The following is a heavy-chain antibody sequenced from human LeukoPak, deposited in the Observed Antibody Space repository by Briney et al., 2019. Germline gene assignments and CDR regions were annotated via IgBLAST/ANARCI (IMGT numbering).Heavy chain of an antibody. J-gene: IGHJ4*02. V-gene: IGHV1-2*02. CDR1: GYTFTGYY. D-gene: IGHD5-18*01. CDR2: INPNSGGT. Sequence: ASVKVSCKASGYTFTGYYMHWVRQAPGQGLEWMGWINPNSGGTNYAQKFQGRVTMTRDTAISTAYMEVNSLGNDDAAVYYCARLGTGYSLSYWGQGTQVIVSS. CDR3: ARLGTGYSLSY.